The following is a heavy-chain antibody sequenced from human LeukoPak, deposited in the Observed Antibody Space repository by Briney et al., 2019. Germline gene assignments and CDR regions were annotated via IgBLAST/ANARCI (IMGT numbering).Heavy chain of an antibody. Sequence: PSETLSLTCTVSGGSISRGDYYWGWIRQSPGKGLEWIAYIEYSGSTIYNPSLRSRISISLDTSKNQFSLMLSSMTAADTAVYYCARAPQKRTSAFDYWGRGTLVTVSS. CDR2: IEYSGST. CDR3: ARAPQKRTSAFDY. CDR1: GGSISRGDYY. J-gene: IGHJ4*02. V-gene: IGHV4-30-4*01. D-gene: IGHD2-2*01.